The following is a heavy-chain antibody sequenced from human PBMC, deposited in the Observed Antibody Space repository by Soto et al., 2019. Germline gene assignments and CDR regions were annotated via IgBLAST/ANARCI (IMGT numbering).Heavy chain of an antibody. J-gene: IGHJ4*02. Sequence: SETLCLTCAVSGASISSSNWWTWVRQPPGKGLEWIGSIYYSGSTYYNPSLKSRVTISVDTSKNQFSLKLSSVTAADTAVYYCARRKASGWYNQWGQGTPVTVSS. CDR3: ARRKASGWYNQ. V-gene: IGHV4-39*01. CDR1: GASISSSNW. D-gene: IGHD6-13*01. CDR2: IYYSGST.